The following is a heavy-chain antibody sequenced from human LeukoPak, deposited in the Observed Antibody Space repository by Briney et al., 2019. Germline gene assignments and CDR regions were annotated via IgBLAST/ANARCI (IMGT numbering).Heavy chain of an antibody. Sequence: SETLSLTCTVSGGSVSSGSYYWSWIRQPPGKGLEWTGYIYYSGSTNYNPSLKSRVTISVDTSKNQFSLKLSSVTAADTAVYYCASQGSGTYDPWGQGTLVTVSS. CDR3: ASQGSGTYDP. J-gene: IGHJ5*02. D-gene: IGHD3-10*01. CDR2: IYYSGST. CDR1: GGSVSSGSYY. V-gene: IGHV4-61*01.